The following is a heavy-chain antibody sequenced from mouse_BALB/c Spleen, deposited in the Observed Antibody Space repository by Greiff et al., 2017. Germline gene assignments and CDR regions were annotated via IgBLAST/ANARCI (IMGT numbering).Heavy chain of an antibody. Sequence: LQESGAELVKPGASVKLSCKTSGYTFTSYWIQWVKQRPGQGLGWIGEIFPGTGTTYYNEKFKGKATLTIVTSSSTAYMQLSSLTSEDSAVYFCASWRYDVRETAWLAYWGQGTLVTVSA. V-gene: IGHV1S132*01. CDR2: IFPGTGTT. D-gene: IGHD2-14*01. J-gene: IGHJ3*01. CDR3: ASWRYDVRETAWLAY. CDR1: GYTFTSYW.